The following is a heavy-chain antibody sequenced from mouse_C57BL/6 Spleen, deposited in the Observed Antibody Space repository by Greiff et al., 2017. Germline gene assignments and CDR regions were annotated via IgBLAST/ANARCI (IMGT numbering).Heavy chain of an antibody. D-gene: IGHD1-1*01. Sequence: QVQLQQPGAELVRPGTSVKLSCKASGYTFTSYWMHWVKQRPGQGLEWIGVIDPSDSYTNYNQKFKGKATLTVDTSSSTAYMQLSSLTSEDSAVYYCARSSPNYSWFAHWGQGTLVTVSA. CDR1: GYTFTSYW. CDR3: ARSSPNYSWFAH. CDR2: IDPSDSYT. J-gene: IGHJ3*01. V-gene: IGHV1-59*01.